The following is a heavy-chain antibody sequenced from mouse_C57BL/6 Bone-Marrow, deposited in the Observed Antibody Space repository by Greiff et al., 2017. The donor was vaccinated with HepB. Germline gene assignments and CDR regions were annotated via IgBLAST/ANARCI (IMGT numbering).Heavy chain of an antibody. CDR3: ARDRGGTSSWFAY. CDR1: GFTFSSYA. D-gene: IGHD1-1*01. CDR2: ISDGGSYT. Sequence: EVQRVESGGGLVKPGGSLKLSCAASGFTFSSYAMSWVRQTPEKRLEWVATISDGGSYTYYPDNVKGRFTISRDNAKNNLYLQMSHLKSEDTAMYYCARDRGGTSSWFAYWGQGTLVTVSA. V-gene: IGHV5-4*01. J-gene: IGHJ3*01.